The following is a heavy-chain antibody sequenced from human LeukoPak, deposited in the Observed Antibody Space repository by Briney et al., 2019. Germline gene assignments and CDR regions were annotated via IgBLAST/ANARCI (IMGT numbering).Heavy chain of an antibody. J-gene: IGHJ4*02. D-gene: IGHD2-2*02. CDR3: ARDYCSSTSCYINFDY. CDR2: IIPILGIA. CDR1: GYTFTSYG. Sequence: SVKVSCKASGYTFTSYGISWVRQAPGQGLEWMGRIIPILGIANYAQKFQGRVTITADKSTSTAYMELSSLRSEDTAVYYCARDYCSSTSCYINFDYWGQGTLVTVSS. V-gene: IGHV1-69*04.